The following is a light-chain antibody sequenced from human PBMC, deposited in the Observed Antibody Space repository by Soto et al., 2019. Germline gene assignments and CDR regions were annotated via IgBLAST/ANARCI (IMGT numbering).Light chain of an antibody. CDR2: GAS. CDR3: QQYNNWLWT. V-gene: IGKV3-15*01. Sequence: EIVMPQSPATLSVSPGESSTLSCRASQSVSSNLAWYQQKPGQANRLLIYGASTRATGIPARFSGSGSGTEFTLTISSLQSEDFAVYYCQQYNNWLWTFGQGTKVDIK. CDR1: QSVSSN. J-gene: IGKJ1*01.